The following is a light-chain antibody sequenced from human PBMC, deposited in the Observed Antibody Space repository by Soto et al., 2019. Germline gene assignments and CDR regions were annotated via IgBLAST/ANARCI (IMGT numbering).Light chain of an antibody. CDR3: QQYDNYPLT. Sequence: DIQMTQCPSTLSVSVGDRVTITCRASQTISSWLAWYQQKPGKAPKLLIHKASTLKSGVPSRLRGSGYGTEFTITISSMQTDDFETYYCQQYDNYPLTFGGGTKVDIK. CDR1: QTISSW. V-gene: IGKV1-5*03. J-gene: IGKJ4*01. CDR2: KAS.